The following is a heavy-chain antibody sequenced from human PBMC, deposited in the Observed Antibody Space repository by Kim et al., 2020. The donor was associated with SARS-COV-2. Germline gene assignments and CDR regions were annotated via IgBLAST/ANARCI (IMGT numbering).Heavy chain of an antibody. CDR3: ARVVQGSDGMDV. CDR1: EFSFSDYY. J-gene: IGHJ6*01. Sequence: GGSLRRSCVASEFSFSDYYMSWVRQAPGKGLEWLSHISGSSNTIVYADSAKGRFTISRDNAKNSLHLQINSLRADDTAVYYCARVVQGSDGMDVWGQGTT. CDR2: ISGSSNTI. V-gene: IGHV3-11*01.